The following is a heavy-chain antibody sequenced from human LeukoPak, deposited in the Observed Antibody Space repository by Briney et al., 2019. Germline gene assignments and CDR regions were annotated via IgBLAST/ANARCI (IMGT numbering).Heavy chain of an antibody. CDR3: ARDYSSGAFDY. CDR1: EFTFSSYA. CDR2: ISYDGSNK. V-gene: IGHV3-30-3*01. J-gene: IGHJ4*02. Sequence: GGSLRLSCVVSEFTFSSYAMHWVRQAPGKGLEWVAVISYDGSNKYYADSVKGRFTISRDNSKNTLYLQMNSLRAEDTAVYYCARDYSSGAFDYWGQGTLVTVSS. D-gene: IGHD6-19*01.